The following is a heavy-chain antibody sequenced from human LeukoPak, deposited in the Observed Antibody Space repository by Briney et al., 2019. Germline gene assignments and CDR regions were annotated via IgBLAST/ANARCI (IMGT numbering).Heavy chain of an antibody. CDR2: IHTSGST. Sequence: SETLSLTCAVCGGSFSGYYWSCIRQPAGKGLEWIGCIHTSGSTSYNPSLKSRVTMSVDTSKDQFSLKLSSVTAADTAVYYCARQAYYDILTGYPTYYYMDVWGKGTTVTISS. CDR1: GGSFSGYY. J-gene: IGHJ6*03. D-gene: IGHD3-9*01. CDR3: ARQAYYDILTGYPTYYYMDV. V-gene: IGHV4-4*07.